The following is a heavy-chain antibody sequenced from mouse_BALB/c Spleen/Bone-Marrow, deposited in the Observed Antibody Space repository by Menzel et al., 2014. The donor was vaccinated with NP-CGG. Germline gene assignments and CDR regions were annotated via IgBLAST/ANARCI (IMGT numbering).Heavy chain of an antibody. CDR2: INPDSSTI. CDR1: GFDFSRYW. CDR3: ERLSCYREFAY. V-gene: IGHV4-1*02. J-gene: IGHJ3*01. D-gene: IGHD1-1*01. Sequence: EVQVVESGGGLVQPGGSLKLSCAASGFDFSRYWMSWVRQAPGKGLEWIGEINPDSSTINYTPFLKDKFIISRDNAKNTLSLQMNKARSEDAALYYCERLSCYREFAYWGQGTLVTVSA.